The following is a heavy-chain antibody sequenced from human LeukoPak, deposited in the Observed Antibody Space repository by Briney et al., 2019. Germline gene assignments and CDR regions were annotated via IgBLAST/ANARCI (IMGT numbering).Heavy chain of an antibody. V-gene: IGHV3-21*01. J-gene: IGHJ4*02. CDR2: ISRSSSYI. Sequence: PGGSLRLSCAASGFTFSSYSMNWVRQAPGKGLEWVSSISRSSSYIYYADSVKGRFTISRDNAKNSLYLQMNSLRAEDTAVYYCARGGRQQLVWGLFDYWGQGTLVTVSS. CDR3: ARGGRQQLVWGLFDY. D-gene: IGHD6-13*01. CDR1: GFTFSSYS.